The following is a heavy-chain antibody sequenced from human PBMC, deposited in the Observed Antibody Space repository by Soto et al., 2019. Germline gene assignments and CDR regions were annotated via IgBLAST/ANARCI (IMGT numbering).Heavy chain of an antibody. Sequence: GGSLRLSCAASGFTFSSYAMSWVRQAPGKGLEWVSAISGSGGSTYYADSVKGRFTISRDNSKNTLYLQMNSLRAEDTSVYYCAKSQWVGDDAFDIWGQGTMVTVSS. D-gene: IGHD1-26*01. CDR1: GFTFSSYA. CDR2: ISGSGGST. V-gene: IGHV3-23*01. CDR3: AKSQWVGDDAFDI. J-gene: IGHJ3*02.